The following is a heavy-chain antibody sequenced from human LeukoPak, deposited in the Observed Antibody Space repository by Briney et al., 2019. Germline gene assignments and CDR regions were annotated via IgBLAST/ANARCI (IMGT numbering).Heavy chain of an antibody. CDR3: AEYGRKWSIVGATRDYFDY. Sequence: PGGSLRLSCAASGFTFSSYAMSWVRQAPGKGLEWVSAISGSGGSTYYADSVKGRFTTSRDNSKNTLYLQMNSLRAEDTAVYYCAEYGRKWSIVGATRDYFDYWGQGTLVTVSS. CDR1: GFTFSSYA. D-gene: IGHD1-26*01. J-gene: IGHJ4*02. V-gene: IGHV3-23*01. CDR2: ISGSGGST.